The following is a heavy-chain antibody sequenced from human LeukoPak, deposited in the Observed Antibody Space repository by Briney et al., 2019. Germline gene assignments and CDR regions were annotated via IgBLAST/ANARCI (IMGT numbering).Heavy chain of an antibody. Sequence: GKSLRLSCTASGFTFSGYGMHWVRQAPGKGLEWVAVISYDGSNKYYADSVKGRFTISRDNSKNTLYLQMNSLRAEDTAVYYCARELGGAFDYWGQGTLVTVSS. CDR3: ARELGGAFDY. J-gene: IGHJ4*02. CDR1: GFTFSGYG. CDR2: ISYDGSNK. V-gene: IGHV3-30*19. D-gene: IGHD4/OR15-4a*01.